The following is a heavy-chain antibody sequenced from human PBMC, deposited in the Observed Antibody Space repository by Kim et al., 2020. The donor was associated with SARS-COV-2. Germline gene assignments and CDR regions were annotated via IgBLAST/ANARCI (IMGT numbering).Heavy chain of an antibody. CDR3: ARYSLRVGGFDY. D-gene: IGHD3-16*01. Sequence: YYADSVKGRFTTSRDNAKSSLYLQMNSLRAEDTAVYYCARYSLRVGGFDYWGQGTLVTVSS. V-gene: IGHV3-21*01. J-gene: IGHJ4*02.